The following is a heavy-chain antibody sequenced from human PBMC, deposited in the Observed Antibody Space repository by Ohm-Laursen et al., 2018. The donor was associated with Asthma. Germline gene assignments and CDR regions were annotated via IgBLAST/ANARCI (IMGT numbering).Heavy chain of an antibody. V-gene: IGHV3-13*01. Sequence: SLRLSCAASGFTFSSYDMHWVRQATGKGLEWVSAIGTAGDTYYPGSVKGRFTISRENAKNSLYLQMNSLRAGDTAVYYSARERPQQEGMDVWGQGTTVTVSS. CDR1: GFTFSSYD. CDR2: IGTAGDT. J-gene: IGHJ6*02. D-gene: IGHD6-13*01. CDR3: ARERPQQEGMDV.